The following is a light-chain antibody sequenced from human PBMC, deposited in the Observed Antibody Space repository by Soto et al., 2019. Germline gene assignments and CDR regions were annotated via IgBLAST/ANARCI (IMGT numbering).Light chain of an antibody. CDR2: DVS. CDR1: SSDVGYYKY. J-gene: IGLJ1*01. Sequence: QSALTQPRSVSGSPGQSVTISCTGTSSDVGYYKYVSWYQQYPGKAPKVIIYDVSERPSGVPDRFSGSKSGNTASLTISGLQAEDEADYYCCSYAGSPRYVFGTGTKLTVL. CDR3: CSYAGSPRYV. V-gene: IGLV2-11*01.